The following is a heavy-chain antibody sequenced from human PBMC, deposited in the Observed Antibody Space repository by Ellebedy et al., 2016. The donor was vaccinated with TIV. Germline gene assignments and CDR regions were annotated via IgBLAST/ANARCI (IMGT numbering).Heavy chain of an antibody. Sequence: SETLSLTCTVSGASISSYYWGWIRQPPGKGLEWIGWIYYSGTTNYNPSLKSRVTISVDTAKNQFSPKLTPVTAADTAMYYCARAEMLTTPFDYWGQGALVTVSS. D-gene: IGHD4/OR15-4a*01. CDR3: ARAEMLTTPFDY. V-gene: IGHV4-59*08. CDR1: GASISSYY. CDR2: IYYSGTT. J-gene: IGHJ4*02.